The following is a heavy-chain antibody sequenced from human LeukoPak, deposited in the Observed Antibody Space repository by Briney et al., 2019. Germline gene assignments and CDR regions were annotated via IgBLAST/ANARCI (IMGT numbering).Heavy chain of an antibody. D-gene: IGHD3-16*02. V-gene: IGHV3-74*01. CDR1: GFTFSSYW. CDR3: ARDSPDYVWGSYRFQH. Sequence: PGGSLRLSCAASGFTFSSYWMHWVRQAPGKGLVWVSRINSDGSSTSYADSVKGRFTISRDNAKNTLYLQMNSLRAEDTAVYYCARDSPDYVWGSYRFQHWGQGTLVTVSS. CDR2: INSDGSST. J-gene: IGHJ1*01.